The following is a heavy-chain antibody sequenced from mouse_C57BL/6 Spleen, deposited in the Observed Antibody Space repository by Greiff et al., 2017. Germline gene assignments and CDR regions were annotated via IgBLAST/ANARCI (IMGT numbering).Heavy chain of an antibody. D-gene: IGHD4-1*01. J-gene: IGHJ3*01. V-gene: IGHV1-53*01. CDR2: INPSNGGT. Sequence: VQLQQPGTELVKPGASVKLSCKASGYTFTSYWMHWVKQRPGQGLEWIGNINPSNGGTNYNEKVQSKATRTVDKSYSTAYMQLSSRTSEDSAVYYCARSWDVAWFAYWGQGTLVTVSA. CDR1: GYTFTSYW. CDR3: ARSWDVAWFAY.